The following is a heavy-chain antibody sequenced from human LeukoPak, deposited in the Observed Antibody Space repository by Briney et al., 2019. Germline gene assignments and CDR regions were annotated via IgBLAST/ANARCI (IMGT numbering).Heavy chain of an antibody. CDR2: ISPSADSI. J-gene: IGHJ3*02. D-gene: IGHD3-9*01. Sequence: GGSLRLSCAASGFTFSIYVMNWVRQAPGKGLEWVSYISPSADSIHYADSVKGRFTISRDNAKNSLYLQMNSLRAEDTALYYCARGVASYDILTGYYSPYGAFDIWGQGTMVTVSS. CDR1: GFTFSIYV. V-gene: IGHV3-48*03. CDR3: ARGVASYDILTGYYSPYGAFDI.